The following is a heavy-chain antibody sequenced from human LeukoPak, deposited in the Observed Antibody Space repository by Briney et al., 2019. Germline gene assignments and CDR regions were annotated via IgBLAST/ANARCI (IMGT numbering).Heavy chain of an antibody. J-gene: IGHJ4*02. CDR1: GGSINSYY. D-gene: IGHD3-10*01. CDR3: ARDRYYGSGSPIDY. V-gene: IGHV4-59*12. Sequence: PSETLSLTCTVSGGSINSYYWSWIRQPPGKGLEWIGYIYYSGSTNYNPSLKSRVTISVDTSKNQFSLKLSSVTAADTAVYYCARDRYYGSGSPIDYWGQGTLVTVSS. CDR2: IYYSGST.